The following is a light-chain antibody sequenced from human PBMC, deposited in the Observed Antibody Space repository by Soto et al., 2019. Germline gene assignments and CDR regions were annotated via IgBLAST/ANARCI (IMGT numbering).Light chain of an antibody. J-gene: IGKJ4*01. CDR1: QSVSSY. CDR2: DAS. V-gene: IGKV3-11*01. CDR3: QQRSDGLT. Sequence: EIVLTQSPATLSLSPGERATLSCRASQSVSSYLAWYQQKPGQAPRLLIYDASIRAYGIPGRFSGSGSGTTFTLAISSREPGDFAVYYCQQRSDGLTFGGGTKVEIK.